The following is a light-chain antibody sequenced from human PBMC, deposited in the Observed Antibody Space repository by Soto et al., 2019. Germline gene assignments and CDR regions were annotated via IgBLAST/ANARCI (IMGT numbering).Light chain of an antibody. Sequence: EIVLTQSPGTLSLSPGERATLSCRASQSVSSSYLAWYQQKPGQAPRLLIYGASSRATGIPDRFSGSGSGTDFTLTISRLQPEDFAVYYCQQYGSSPRTFGQGPKVAIK. CDR3: QQYGSSPRT. CDR2: GAS. CDR1: QSVSSSY. V-gene: IGKV3-20*01. J-gene: IGKJ1*01.